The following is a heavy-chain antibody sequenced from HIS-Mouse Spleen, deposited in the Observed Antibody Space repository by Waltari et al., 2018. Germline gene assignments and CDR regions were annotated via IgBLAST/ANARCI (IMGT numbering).Heavy chain of an antibody. J-gene: IGHJ2*01. CDR1: GGSISSSSYY. D-gene: IGHD6-13*01. CDR3: AREIPYSSSWYDWYFDL. Sequence: QLQLQESGPGLVKPSETLSLTCTVSGGSISSSSYYWGWIRQPPGTGLEWIGGIYYSGTTYYNPPLRSRVTLAVEQSKNQFSLKLSSVTAADTAVYYCAREIPYSSSWYDWYFDLWGRGTLVTVSS. CDR2: IYYSGTT. V-gene: IGHV4-39*07.